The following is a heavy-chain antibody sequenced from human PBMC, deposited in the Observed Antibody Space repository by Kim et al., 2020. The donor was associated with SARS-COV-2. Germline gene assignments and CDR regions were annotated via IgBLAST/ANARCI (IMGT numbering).Heavy chain of an antibody. Sequence: SETLSLTCAVYGGSFSGYYWSWIRQPPGKGLEWIGEINHSGSTNYNPSLKSRVTISVDTSKNQFSLKLSSVTAADTAVYYCARLTLRVRGVIDYYYGMDVWGQGTTVTVSS. V-gene: IGHV4-34*01. D-gene: IGHD3-10*01. CDR2: INHSGST. CDR3: ARLTLRVRGVIDYYYGMDV. J-gene: IGHJ6*02. CDR1: GGSFSGYY.